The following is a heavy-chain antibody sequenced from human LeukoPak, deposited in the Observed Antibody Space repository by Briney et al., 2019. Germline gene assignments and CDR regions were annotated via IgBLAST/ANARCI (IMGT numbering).Heavy chain of an antibody. V-gene: IGHV3-33*06. CDR3: AKEYYYDSSLDAFDI. D-gene: IGHD3-22*01. Sequence: GGSLRLSCAASGFTFSSYGMHWVRQAPGKGLEWVAVIWYDGSNKYYADSVKGRFTISRDNSKNTLYLQMNSLRAEDTAVYYCAKEYYYDSSLDAFDIWGQGTMVTVSS. J-gene: IGHJ3*02. CDR1: GFTFSSYG. CDR2: IWYDGSNK.